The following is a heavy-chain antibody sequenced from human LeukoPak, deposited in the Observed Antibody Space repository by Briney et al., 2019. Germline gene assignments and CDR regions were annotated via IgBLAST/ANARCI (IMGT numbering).Heavy chain of an antibody. CDR2: INNSGGTT. Sequence: GGSLRLSCAASGFTFRSYAMSWVRQAPGKGLEWVSSINNSGGTTDYADSVEGRFVISRGNSKNTLDLQMNSLRAEDTAVYYCAKEGYYYDTSGYDGGFDIWGQGTTVTVSS. D-gene: IGHD3-22*01. CDR3: AKEGYYYDTSGYDGGFDI. V-gene: IGHV3-23*01. CDR1: GFTFRSYA. J-gene: IGHJ3*02.